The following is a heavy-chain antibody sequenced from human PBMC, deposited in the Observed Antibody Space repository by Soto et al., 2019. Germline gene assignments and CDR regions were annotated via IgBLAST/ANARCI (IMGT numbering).Heavy chain of an antibody. V-gene: IGHV6-1*01. D-gene: IGHD1-1*01. CDR1: GDSVSSNSAA. Sequence: SQTLSLTCAISGDSVSSNSAAWNWIRQSPSRGLEWLGRTYYYRSKWYNDYALSVKSRITINPDTSKNQFSLQLNSVTPEDTAVYYCARDDGPRTTRRFNPWGRGTLVTVS. CDR3: ARDDGPRTTRRFNP. CDR2: TYYYRSKWYN. J-gene: IGHJ5*02.